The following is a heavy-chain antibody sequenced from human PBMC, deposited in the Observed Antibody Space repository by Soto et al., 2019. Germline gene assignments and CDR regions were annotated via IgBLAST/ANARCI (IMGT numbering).Heavy chain of an antibody. V-gene: IGHV4-59*01. CDR2: IYYSGST. D-gene: IGHD2-15*01. Sequence: SETLSLTCTVSGGSISSYYWSWIRQPPGKGLEWIGYIYYSGSTNYNPSLKSRVAISVDTSKNQFSLKLSSVTAADTAVYYCARCCSGGSCSIDYWGQGTLVTVSS. CDR1: GGSISSYY. CDR3: ARCCSGGSCSIDY. J-gene: IGHJ4*02.